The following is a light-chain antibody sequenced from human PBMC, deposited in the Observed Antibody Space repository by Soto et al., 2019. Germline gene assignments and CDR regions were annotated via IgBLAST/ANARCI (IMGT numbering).Light chain of an antibody. CDR1: SSDIGISNY. V-gene: IGLV2-14*01. J-gene: IGLJ2*01. CDR3: SSYTSSSTVV. Sequence: QSALTQPASVSGAPGQSITISCTGTSSDIGISNYVSWYQHYPGKAPKLMIYEVNNRPSGVSHRFSGSKSGNTASLTISGLQAEDADDYYCSSYTSSSTVVFGGGTKLTVL. CDR2: EVN.